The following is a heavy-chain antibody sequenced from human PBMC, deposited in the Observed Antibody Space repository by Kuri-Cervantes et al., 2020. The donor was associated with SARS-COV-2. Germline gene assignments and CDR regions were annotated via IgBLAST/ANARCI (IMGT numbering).Heavy chain of an antibody. CDR2: IYYSGST. Sequence: GSLRLSCTVSGGSISSSSYYWGWIRQPPGKGLGWIGSIYYSGSTYYNPSLKSRVTISVDTSKNQFSLKLSSVTAADTAVYYCARGGRSYYDILTGYFWFDYWGQGTLVTVSS. J-gene: IGHJ4*02. V-gene: IGHV4-39*07. D-gene: IGHD3-9*01. CDR1: GGSISSSSYY. CDR3: ARGGRSYYDILTGYFWFDY.